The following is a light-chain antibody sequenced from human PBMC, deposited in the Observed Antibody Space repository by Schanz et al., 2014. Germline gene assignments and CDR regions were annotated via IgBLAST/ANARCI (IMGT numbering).Light chain of an antibody. Sequence: QSALTQPASVSGSPGQSITISCTGTSSDVGSYNLVSWYQQHPGKAPKLMIYDVSKRPSGVPDRFSGSKSGNTASLTVSGLQAEDEADYYCSSYSGSDIVLFGGGTKLTVL. J-gene: IGLJ2*01. CDR2: DVS. V-gene: IGLV2-14*02. CDR3: SSYSGSDIVL. CDR1: SSDVGSYNL.